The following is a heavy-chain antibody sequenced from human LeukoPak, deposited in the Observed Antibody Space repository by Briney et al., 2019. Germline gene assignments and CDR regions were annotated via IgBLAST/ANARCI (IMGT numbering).Heavy chain of an antibody. Sequence: GRSLRLSCAASGITFSNYAMEWVRQAPGKGLEWVALISYDGKHKYYADSMKGRFTISRDNSKNTLYLQMNSLRAEDTAVYYCAREDDDSNGIDVWGHGTTVTVSS. D-gene: IGHD4-11*01. CDR2: ISYDGKHK. V-gene: IGHV3-30*04. CDR3: AREDDDSNGIDV. CDR1: GITFSNYA. J-gene: IGHJ6*02.